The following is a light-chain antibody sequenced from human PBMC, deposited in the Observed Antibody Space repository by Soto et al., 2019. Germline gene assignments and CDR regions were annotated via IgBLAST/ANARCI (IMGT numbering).Light chain of an antibody. CDR1: QSVRSN. J-gene: IGKJ5*01. V-gene: IGKV3D-15*01. CDR2: DAS. Sequence: IVMTQSPATLSVSAGERATLSCRARQSVRSNFAWYQQKPGQAPRLLIYDASTRATGIPDRFSGSGSGTEFILTISSLQSEDFGVYYCQKYNNWPPITVGQGTRLEIK. CDR3: QKYNNWPPIT.